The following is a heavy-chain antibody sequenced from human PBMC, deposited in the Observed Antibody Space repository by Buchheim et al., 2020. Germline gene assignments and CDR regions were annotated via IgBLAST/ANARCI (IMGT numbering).Heavy chain of an antibody. V-gene: IGHV3-48*03. CDR1: GFTFSNYE. Sequence: EVQLVESGGGLVQPGGSLRLSCAASGFTFSNYEMNWVRQAPGKGLEWVSYIVSSGSTFSNADSVKGRFTISRDNAKNSLFLEMSSLRAEDTAIYYCARGDFCTSPGCYSGYYDTGGYPPDYWGQGTL. D-gene: IGHD3-22*01. CDR3: ARGDFCTSPGCYSGYYDTGGYPPDY. CDR2: IVSSGSTF. J-gene: IGHJ4*02.